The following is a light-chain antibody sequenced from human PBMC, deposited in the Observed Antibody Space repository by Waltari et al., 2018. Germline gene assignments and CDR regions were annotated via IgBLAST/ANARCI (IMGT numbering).Light chain of an antibody. J-gene: IGKJ1*01. V-gene: IGKV3-20*01. CDR1: QSVGRY. CDR2: DAS. CDR3: QMYVRLPVT. Sequence: EIVLTQSPGPLSLSPGERATLSCRASQSVGRYLAWYKQQHGQAPRLLIYDASTRATGIPDRFSGGGSGTDFSLTISRLEPEDFAVYYCQMYVRLPVTFGQGTKVEI.